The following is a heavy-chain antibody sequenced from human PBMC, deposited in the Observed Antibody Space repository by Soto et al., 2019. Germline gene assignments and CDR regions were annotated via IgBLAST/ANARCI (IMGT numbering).Heavy chain of an antibody. J-gene: IGHJ6*02. D-gene: IGHD2-2*02. CDR3: ARDRIVVVPAAIRYYYYYGMDV. V-gene: IGHV6-1*01. CDR1: GDSVSSNSAA. CDR2: TYYRSEWYN. Sequence: SQTLSLTCAISGDSVSSNSAAWNWIRQSPSRGLEWLGRTYYRSEWYNDYAVSVKSRITINPDTSKNQFSLQLNSVTPEDTAVYYCARDRIVVVPAAIRYYYYYGMDVWGQGTTVTVSS.